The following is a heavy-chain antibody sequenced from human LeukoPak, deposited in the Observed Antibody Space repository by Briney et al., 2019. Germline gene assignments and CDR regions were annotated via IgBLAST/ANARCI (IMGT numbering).Heavy chain of an antibody. J-gene: IGHJ4*02. V-gene: IGHV3-21*01. CDR2: ISSSSSYI. CDR3: ASRRITIFGVVISDC. D-gene: IGHD3-3*01. CDR1: GFTFSSYS. Sequence: GGSLRLSCAASGFTFSSYSMNWVRQAPGKGLEWVSSISSSSSYIYYADSVKGRFTISRDNAKNSLYLQMNSLRAEDTAVYYCASRRITIFGVVISDCWGQGTLVTVSS.